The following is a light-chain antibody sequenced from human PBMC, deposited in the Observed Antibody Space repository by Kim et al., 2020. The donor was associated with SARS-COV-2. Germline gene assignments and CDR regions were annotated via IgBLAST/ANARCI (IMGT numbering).Light chain of an antibody. CDR1: SSNIGGGYD. J-gene: IGLJ3*02. V-gene: IGLV1-40*01. CDR3: QSFDSSLSGPV. Sequence: GVTIPGTGSSSNIGGGYDAHWYQQLPGTAPKLLIFGNSKRPSGVPDRISGSKSGTSASLAITGLQAEDEADYYCQSFDSSLSGPVFGGGTQLTVL. CDR2: GNS.